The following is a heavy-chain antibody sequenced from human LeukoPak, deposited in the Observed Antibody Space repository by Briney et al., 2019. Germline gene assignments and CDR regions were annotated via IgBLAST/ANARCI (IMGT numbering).Heavy chain of an antibody. J-gene: IGHJ4*02. CDR1: GGSFSGYY. Sequence: SETQSLTCAVYGGSFSGYYWSWIRQPPGKGLEWIGEINHSGSTNYNPSLKSRVTISVDTSKNQFSLKLSSVTAADTAVYYCAREGGSVVVPAAFDYWGQGTLVTVSS. CDR3: AREGGSVVVPAAFDY. CDR2: INHSGST. D-gene: IGHD2-2*01. V-gene: IGHV4-34*01.